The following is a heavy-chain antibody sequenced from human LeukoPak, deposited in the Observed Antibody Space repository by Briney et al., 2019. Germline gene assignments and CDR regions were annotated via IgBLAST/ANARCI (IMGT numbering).Heavy chain of an antibody. CDR3: AKDPENNGYSDGSFDY. J-gene: IGHJ4*02. Sequence: GGSLRLSCAASGFTFSTFGMYWVRQAPGKGLDWVAFIRSDGTQEKYGDSVKGRFTISRDNSRNTLYLQMNSLRAEDTALYYCAKDPENNGYSDGSFDYLGQGTLLTVSS. CDR2: IRSDGTQE. D-gene: IGHD3-22*01. CDR1: GFTFSTFG. V-gene: IGHV3-30*02.